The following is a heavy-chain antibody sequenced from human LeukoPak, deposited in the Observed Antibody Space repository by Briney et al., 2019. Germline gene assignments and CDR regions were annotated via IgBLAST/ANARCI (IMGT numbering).Heavy chain of an antibody. J-gene: IGHJ3*02. D-gene: IGHD6-13*01. V-gene: IGHV3-11*01. CDR1: GFTFSDYY. Sequence: PGGSLRLSCAASGFTFSDYYMSWIRQAPGKGLEWVSYISGGGTTIYYADSVKGRFTISRDNAKNSLYLQMNSLRAEDTAVYYCARDRTGSSWRPDSFDIWGQGTMVTVSP. CDR3: ARDRTGSSWRPDSFDI. CDR2: ISGGGTTI.